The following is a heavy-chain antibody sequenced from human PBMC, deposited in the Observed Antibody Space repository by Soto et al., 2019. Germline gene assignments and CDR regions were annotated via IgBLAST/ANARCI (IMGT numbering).Heavy chain of an antibody. CDR2: IKQDGSEK. V-gene: IGHV3-7*01. J-gene: IGHJ4*02. CDR1: GFTFSSYW. D-gene: IGHD2-15*01. CDR3: ARMVGSYCSGGSCYSGIPPHNDY. Sequence: EVQLVESGGGLVQPGGSLRLSCAASGFTFSSYWMSWVRQAPGKGLEWVANIKQDGSEKYYVDSVKGRFTISRDNAKKSMYLQMNSLRAEDTAVYYCARMVGSYCSGGSCYSGIPPHNDYWGQGTLVTVSS.